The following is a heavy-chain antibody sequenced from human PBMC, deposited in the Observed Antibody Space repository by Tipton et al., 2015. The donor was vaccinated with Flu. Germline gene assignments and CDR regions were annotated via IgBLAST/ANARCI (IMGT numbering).Heavy chain of an antibody. CDR2: IASDGSIT. Sequence: SLRLSCAASGFSFSGHWMHWVRQAPGKGLVWVSRIASDGSITTYADSVKGRFTISRDNAKNTLYLQMNSLRVEDTAVYYCARPGGRNDVAFDIWGQGTMVTVSS. V-gene: IGHV3-74*01. CDR1: GFSFSGHW. CDR3: ARPGGRNDVAFDI. J-gene: IGHJ3*02. D-gene: IGHD1-1*01.